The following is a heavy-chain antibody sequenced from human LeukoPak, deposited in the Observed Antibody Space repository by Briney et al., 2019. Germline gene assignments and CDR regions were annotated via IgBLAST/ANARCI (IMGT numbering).Heavy chain of an antibody. J-gene: IGHJ4*02. CDR1: GYTFTSYY. CDR2: ISAYNGNT. CDR3: ARDRRSYYDFWSGYPLFDY. D-gene: IGHD3-3*01. V-gene: IGHV1-18*04. Sequence: GASVKVSCKASGYTFTSYYMHWVRQAPGQGLEWMGWISAYNGNTNYAQKLQGRVTMTTDTSTSTAYMELRSLRSDDTAVYYCARDRRSYYDFWSGYPLFDYWGQGTLVTVSS.